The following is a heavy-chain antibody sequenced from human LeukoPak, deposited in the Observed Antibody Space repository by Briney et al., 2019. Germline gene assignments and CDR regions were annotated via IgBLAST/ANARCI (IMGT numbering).Heavy chain of an antibody. CDR1: GFSFCSFT. CDR2: MSSDGNDK. Sequence: AGSLSLSCAASGFSFCSFTLHWVRQAPGKGLEWVAVMSSDGNDKQYAASVKGRFTISRDNSTTTVYLQMNSLRAEDTALYYCAREGHYDILTGYSPVEYYYYYMDVWSEGTTVTVSS. CDR3: AREGHYDILTGYSPVEYYYYYMDV. J-gene: IGHJ6*03. V-gene: IGHV3-30*04. D-gene: IGHD3-9*01.